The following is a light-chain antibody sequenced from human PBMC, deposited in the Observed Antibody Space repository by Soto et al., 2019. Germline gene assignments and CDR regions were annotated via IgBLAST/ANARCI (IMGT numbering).Light chain of an antibody. CDR1: QGINSH. CDR2: AAS. J-gene: IGKJ2*01. Sequence: DIQLTQSPSFLSASVGDRVTITCRASQGINSHLAWFQQKPGKAPNLLIYAASALQSGIPSRLSGSGSGTEITLTISSMQPEDFATYYCPQLNTYPYTFRQGTKLEIK. CDR3: PQLNTYPYT. V-gene: IGKV1-9*01.